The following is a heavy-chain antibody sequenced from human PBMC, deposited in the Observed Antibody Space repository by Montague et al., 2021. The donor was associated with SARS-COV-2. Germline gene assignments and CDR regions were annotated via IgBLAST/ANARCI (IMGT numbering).Heavy chain of an antibody. V-gene: IGHV3-15*01. J-gene: IGHJ4*02. CDR1: GFTFDDYA. CDR3: TTGSYLWVDY. D-gene: IGHD3-10*01. CDR2: IRSKNDGGTT. Sequence: SLRLSCAASGFTFDDYAMHWVRQAPGKGLQWVGHIRSKNDGGTTEYAAPVKGRFTVSRDDSKSTLYLQMNSLKTEDTALYYCTTGSYLWVDYWGQGTLVTVSS.